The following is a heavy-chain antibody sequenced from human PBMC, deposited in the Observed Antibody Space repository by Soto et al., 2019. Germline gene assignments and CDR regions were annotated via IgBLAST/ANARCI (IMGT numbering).Heavy chain of an antibody. Sequence: SETLSLTCTVSGGSVSSGSYYWSWIRQPPGKGLEWIGYIYYSGSTNYNPSLKSRVTISVDTSKNQFSLKLSSVTAADTAVYYCARLIRPNEHIVVVPAAILAHYYYYYGMDVWGQGTTVTVSS. CDR1: GGSVSSGSYY. D-gene: IGHD2-2*02. CDR2: IYYSGST. CDR3: ARLIRPNEHIVVVPAAILAHYYYYYGMDV. V-gene: IGHV4-61*01. J-gene: IGHJ6*02.